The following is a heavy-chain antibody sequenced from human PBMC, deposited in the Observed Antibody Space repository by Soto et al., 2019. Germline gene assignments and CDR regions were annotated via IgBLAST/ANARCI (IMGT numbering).Heavy chain of an antibody. D-gene: IGHD3-22*01. CDR3: ARVWDSSGPNFDY. CDR2: IYYSGST. V-gene: IGHV4-31*03. Sequence: QVQLQESGPGLVKPSQTLSLTCTVSGGSISSGGYYWSWIRQHPGKGLEWIGYIYYSGSTYYNSSRKSRVTISVDTSKTQFSLKLSSVTAADTAVYYSARVWDSSGPNFDYWGQGTLVTVSS. J-gene: IGHJ4*02. CDR1: GGSISSGGYY.